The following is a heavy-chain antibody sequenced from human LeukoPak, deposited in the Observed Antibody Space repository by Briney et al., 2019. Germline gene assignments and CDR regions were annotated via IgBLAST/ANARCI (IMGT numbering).Heavy chain of an antibody. D-gene: IGHD6-13*01. CDR3: ARDGRWAAAGTGYYGMDV. J-gene: IGHJ6*02. V-gene: IGHV4-59*01. CDR2: IYYRGST. Sequence: SETLSLTCTVSGGSISSYYWSWIRQPPGKGLEWIGCIYYRGSTNYNPSLKSRVTISVDTSKNQFSLKLSSVTAADTAVYYCARDGRWAAAGTGYYGMDVWGQGTTVTVSS. CDR1: GGSISSYY.